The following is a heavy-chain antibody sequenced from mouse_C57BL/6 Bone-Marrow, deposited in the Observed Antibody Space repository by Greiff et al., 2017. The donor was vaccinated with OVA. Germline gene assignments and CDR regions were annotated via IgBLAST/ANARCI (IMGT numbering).Heavy chain of an antibody. CDR1: GYTFTSYG. Sequence: QVQLQQSGAELARPGASVKLSCKASGYTFTSYGISWVKQRTGPGLEWIGEIYPRRGNTYYNEKFKGKATLTADKSSSTAYMELRSLTSEDSAVYFGARLGYYDYDGVFFAYWGQGTLVTVSA. J-gene: IGHJ3*01. V-gene: IGHV1-81*01. D-gene: IGHD2-4*01. CDR3: ARLGYYDYDGVFFAY. CDR2: IYPRRGNT.